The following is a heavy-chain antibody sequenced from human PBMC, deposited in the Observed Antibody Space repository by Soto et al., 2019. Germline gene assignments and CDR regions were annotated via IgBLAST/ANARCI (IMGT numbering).Heavy chain of an antibody. Sequence: GGSLRLSCEASGFIFSSYAITWVRQAPGKGLEWVSTISGTGVNTYYADSVKGRFTVSRDDSKNTVWLQMNSLRAADSSVYYCAKDSVHNLYRTSSLEDCFGPWGQGTLVTVSS. CDR1: GFIFSSYA. D-gene: IGHD6-6*01. J-gene: IGHJ5*02. CDR3: AKDSVHNLYRTSSLEDCFGP. CDR2: ISGTGVNT. V-gene: IGHV3-23*01.